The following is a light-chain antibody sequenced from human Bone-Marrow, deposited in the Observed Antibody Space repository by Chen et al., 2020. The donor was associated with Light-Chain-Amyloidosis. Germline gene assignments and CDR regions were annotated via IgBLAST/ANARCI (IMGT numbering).Light chain of an antibody. V-gene: IGKV4-1*01. CDR1: ESLLYRSNNKNY. CDR2: WAS. CDR3: QQYYSTPYT. Sequence: DIVMTQSPDSLAVSLGERATINCKSSESLLYRSNNKNYLGWYQQKPGQSPKLLMYWASTRESGVPDRFNGSGSGTDFTLTISSLQAEDVAVYYCQQYYSTPYTFGQGTKLEIQ. J-gene: IGKJ2*01.